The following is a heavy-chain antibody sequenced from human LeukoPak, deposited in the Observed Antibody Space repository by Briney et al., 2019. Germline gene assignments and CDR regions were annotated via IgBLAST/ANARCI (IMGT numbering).Heavy chain of an antibody. V-gene: IGHV4-59*01. J-gene: IGHJ4*02. CDR2: VYYTGST. D-gene: IGHD5-24*01. CDR3: ARGAMATTPFFDY. CDR1: GGSISNYY. Sequence: SETLSLTCPVSGGSISNYYYWTWIRPPPGKGLEWIGYVYYTGSTNFNPSFKSRVTMSLDTSRNQFSLKLTSLTAADTAVYYCARGAMATTPFFDYWGQGTLVTVSS.